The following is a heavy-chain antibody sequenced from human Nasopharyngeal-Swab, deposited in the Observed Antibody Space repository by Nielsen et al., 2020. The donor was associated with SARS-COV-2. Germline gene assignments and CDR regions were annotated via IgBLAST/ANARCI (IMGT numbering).Heavy chain of an antibody. CDR3: ATAPMTTVTKGWFDP. D-gene: IGHD4-17*01. CDR1: GYTLTELS. Sequence: ASVKVSCKVSGYTLTELSMHWVRQAPGKGVEWMGGFDPEDGETIYAQKFQGRVTMTEDTSTDTAYMELSSLRSEDTAVYYCATAPMTTVTKGWFDPWGQGTLVTVSS. J-gene: IGHJ5*02. CDR2: FDPEDGET. V-gene: IGHV1-24*01.